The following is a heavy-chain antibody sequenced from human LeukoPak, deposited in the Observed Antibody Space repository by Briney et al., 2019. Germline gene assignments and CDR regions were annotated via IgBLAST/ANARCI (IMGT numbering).Heavy chain of an antibody. D-gene: IGHD2-2*01. J-gene: IGHJ4*02. CDR3: AREGVVPAARPFDY. CDR2: FTSRSRSI. V-gene: IGHV3-21*06. CDR1: GFTFSSYS. Sequence: GGSLRLSCVASGFTFSSYSMTWVRQAPGKGLEWLSSFTSRSRSIYYADSVKGRFTISRDNAKNLLYLQMNSLRAEDTAVYYCAREGVVPAARPFDYWGQGTLVTVSS.